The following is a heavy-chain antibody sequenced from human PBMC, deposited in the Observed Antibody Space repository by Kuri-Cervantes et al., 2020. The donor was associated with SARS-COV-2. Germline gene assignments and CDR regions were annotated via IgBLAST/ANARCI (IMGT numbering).Heavy chain of an antibody. V-gene: IGHV3-23*01. Sequence: GGSLRLSCAASGFTFSSYAMSWVRQAPGKGLEWVSAISGSGGSTYYADSVKGRFTISRDNSKNTLYLKMNSLRAEDTAVYYCAKCGELLTSSYYYYGMDVWGQGTTVTVSS. CDR1: GFTFSSYA. CDR3: AKCGELLTSSYYYYGMDV. D-gene: IGHD1-26*01. CDR2: ISGSGGST. J-gene: IGHJ6*02.